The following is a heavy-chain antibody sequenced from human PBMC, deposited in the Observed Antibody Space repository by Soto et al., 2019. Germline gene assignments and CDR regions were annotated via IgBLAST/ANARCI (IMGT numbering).Heavy chain of an antibody. J-gene: IGHJ4*02. D-gene: IGHD6-19*01. CDR3: ARQGIAVAGPSVWDY. Sequence: QLQLQESGPGLVKPSETLSLTCTVSGGSISSSSYYWGWIRQPPGKGLEWIGSIYYSGSTYYNPSLKSRVTISVDTSKNQFSLKLSSVTAADTAVYYCARQGIAVAGPSVWDYWGQGTLVTVSS. CDR1: GGSISSSSYY. CDR2: IYYSGST. V-gene: IGHV4-39*01.